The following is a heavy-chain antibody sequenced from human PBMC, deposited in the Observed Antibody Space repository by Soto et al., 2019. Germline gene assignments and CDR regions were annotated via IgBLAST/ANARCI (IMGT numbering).Heavy chain of an antibody. CDR1: GFTFSSYG. CDR2: ISYDGSNK. CDR3: AKDSFHYDSSGRERVLFLDY. D-gene: IGHD3-22*01. Sequence: GGSLRLSCAASGFTFSSYGMHWVRQAPGKGLEWVAVISYDGSNKYYADSVKGRFTISRDNSKNTLYLQMNSLRAEDTAVYYCAKDSFHYDSSGRERVLFLDYWGQGTLVTVSS. J-gene: IGHJ4*02. V-gene: IGHV3-30*18.